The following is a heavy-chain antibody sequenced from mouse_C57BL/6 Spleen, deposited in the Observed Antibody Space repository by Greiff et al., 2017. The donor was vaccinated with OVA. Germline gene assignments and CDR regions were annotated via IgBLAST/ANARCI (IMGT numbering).Heavy chain of an antibody. Sequence: EVNVVESGGGLVKPGGSLKLSCAASGFTFSSYAMSWVRQTPEKRLEWVATISDGGSYTYYPDNVKGRFTISRDNAKNNLYLQMSHLKSEDTAMYYCARGVTGTRDYFDYWGQGTTLTVSS. J-gene: IGHJ2*01. D-gene: IGHD4-1*01. CDR3: ARGVTGTRDYFDY. CDR1: GFTFSSYA. V-gene: IGHV5-4*03. CDR2: ISDGGSYT.